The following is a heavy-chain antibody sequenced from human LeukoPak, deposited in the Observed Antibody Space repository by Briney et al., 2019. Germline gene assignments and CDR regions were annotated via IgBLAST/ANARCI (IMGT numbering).Heavy chain of an antibody. J-gene: IGHJ6*03. CDR2: IRSDGKNK. V-gene: IGHV3-30*02. CDR3: AKLKINYYYYRDV. Sequence: GGSLRLSCAASGFTFSSYGMQFSNYGMHWVRQAPGQGLEWVAFIRSDGKNKYYADSVKGRFTISRDNTKNTLYLQMNSLRAEDTAVYYCAKLKINYYYYRDVWGKGTTVIVSS. CDR1: GFTFSSYGMQFSNYG. D-gene: IGHD3-16*01.